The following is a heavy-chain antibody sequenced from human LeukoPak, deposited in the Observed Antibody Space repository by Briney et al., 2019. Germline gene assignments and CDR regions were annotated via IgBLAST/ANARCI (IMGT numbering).Heavy chain of an antibody. D-gene: IGHD1-26*01. CDR2: LIEDGSTA. V-gene: IGHV3-74*01. J-gene: IGHJ5*02. Sequence: GGCRRLSWAAAGFTFSLYWMHWVRQGPGKGMMWVSRLIEDGSTADYADSVKGRFTMSRDNAKGKVFLEMRGLTVEDTAIYFCVRERIYYSDLAYKERENFDPWGRGTLVTVSS. CDR1: GFTFSLYW. CDR3: VRERIYYSDLAYKERENFDP.